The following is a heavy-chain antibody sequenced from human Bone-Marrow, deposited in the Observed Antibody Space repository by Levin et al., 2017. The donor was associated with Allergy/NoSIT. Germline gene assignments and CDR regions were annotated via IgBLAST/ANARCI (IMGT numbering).Heavy chain of an antibody. J-gene: IGHJ4*02. CDR2: ISYDANTK. V-gene: IGHV3-30-3*02. Sequence: GGSLRLSCTASGFRFRGYAMHWVRQAPGKGLEWVALISYDANTKYYADSVKGRFTISRDNSKNTLFLQMHSLRAEDTAVYYCAKSAGVAAADQFDYWGPGAQVTVSS. CDR3: AKSAGVAAADQFDY. CDR1: GFRFRGYA. D-gene: IGHD6-25*01.